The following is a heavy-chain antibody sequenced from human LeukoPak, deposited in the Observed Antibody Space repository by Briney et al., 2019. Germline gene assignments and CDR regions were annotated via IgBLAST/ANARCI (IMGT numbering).Heavy chain of an antibody. D-gene: IGHD3-3*01. CDR2: VYSSGTT. J-gene: IGHJ3*02. Sequence: SGTLSLTCAVSGDSISNPNWRSWVRQPPGKGLEWLGEVYSSGTTNYNPSLGSRVTISVDKSKNQLSLRLSSVTAADTAVYARHAFFEFDIWGQGTMVTVSS. CDR1: GDSISNPNW. CDR3: HAFFEFDI. V-gene: IGHV4-4*02.